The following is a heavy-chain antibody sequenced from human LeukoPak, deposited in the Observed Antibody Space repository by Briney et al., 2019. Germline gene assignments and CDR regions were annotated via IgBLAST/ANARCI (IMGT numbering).Heavy chain of an antibody. Sequence: SETLSFTCTVSGGSISSYYWSWIRQPPGKGLEWIGYIYYSGSTNYNPSLKSRVTISVDTSKNQFSLKLSSVTAADTAVYYCARGPIMVGIDYWGQGILVTVSS. CDR1: GGSISSYY. J-gene: IGHJ4*02. CDR2: IYYSGST. V-gene: IGHV4-59*01. CDR3: ARGPIMVGIDY. D-gene: IGHD2-21*01.